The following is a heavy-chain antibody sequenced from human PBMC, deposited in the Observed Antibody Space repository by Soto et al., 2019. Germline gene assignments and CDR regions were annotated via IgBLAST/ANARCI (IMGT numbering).Heavy chain of an antibody. D-gene: IGHD3-22*01. CDR2: INPSGGST. V-gene: IGHV1-46*01. CDR3: GRADYYDSSGFYYDC. Sequence: QVQLVQSGAEAKKPGASVKDSCKASGYIFTNHYIHWVRQAPGQGLVWMGIINPSGGSTTYLQQFQGRITMTRDTSPSSVYVELSSLISEDPAVYFWGRADYYDSSGFYYDCSGQGALVTVSS. J-gene: IGHJ4*02. CDR1: GYIFTNHY.